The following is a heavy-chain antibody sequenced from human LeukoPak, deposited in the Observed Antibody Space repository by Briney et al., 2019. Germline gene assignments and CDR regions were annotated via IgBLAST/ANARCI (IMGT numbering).Heavy chain of an antibody. CDR3: AKDLVGANSPLYFDY. CDR2: IRYDGSNK. CDR1: GFTFSSYG. D-gene: IGHD1-26*01. J-gene: IGHJ4*02. V-gene: IGHV3-30*02. Sequence: GGSLRLSCAASGFTFSSYGMHWVRQALGKGLEWVAFIRYDGSNKYYADSVKGRFTISRDNSKNTLYLQMNSLRAEDTAVYYCAKDLVGANSPLYFDYWGQGTLVTVSS.